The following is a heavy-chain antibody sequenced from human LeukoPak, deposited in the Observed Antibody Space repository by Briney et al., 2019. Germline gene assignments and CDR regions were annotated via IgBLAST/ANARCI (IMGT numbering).Heavy chain of an antibody. V-gene: IGHV1-69*05. CDR1: GGTFSSYA. Sequence: SVKVSCKASGGTFSSYAISWVRQAHGQGLEWMGGIIPIFGTANYAQKFQGRVTITTDESTSTAYMELSSLRSEDTAVYYCARARSFDFEYCVLDFSAEQVCDAFDIWGQGTMVTVSS. CDR2: IIPIFGTA. J-gene: IGHJ3*02. D-gene: IGHD2/OR15-2a*01. CDR3: ARARSFDFEYCVLDFSAEQVCDAFDI.